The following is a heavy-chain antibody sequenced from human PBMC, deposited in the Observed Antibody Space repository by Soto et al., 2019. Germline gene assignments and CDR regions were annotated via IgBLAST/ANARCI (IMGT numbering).Heavy chain of an antibody. Sequence: PGESLKISCEGSGFSFTSYWIAWVRQVPGKGLEWMGIIYPADSDTRYSPSFQGQVPISADMYNSTAYLQWSRLKPSDAGIYYFARRGKYPSWLGHWGQGTLVTVSS. CDR2: IYPADSDT. J-gene: IGHJ5*02. D-gene: IGHD1-26*01. CDR1: GFSFTSYW. V-gene: IGHV5-51*01. CDR3: ARRGKYPSWLGH.